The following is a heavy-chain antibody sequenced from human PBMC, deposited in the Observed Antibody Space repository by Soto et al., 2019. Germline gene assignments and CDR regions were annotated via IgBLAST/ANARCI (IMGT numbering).Heavy chain of an antibody. CDR2: VDADGSGT. CDR1: GFSFSSYG. V-gene: IGHV3-74*01. J-gene: IGHJ4*02. D-gene: IGHD1-1*01. CDR3: AGASGWKFDY. Sequence: GGSLSLSCAAFGFSFSSYGMPWVRQAPGTGLVWVSRVDADGSGTTYAGSVKGRFSISRDNAKNTVSLQMNNLRAEDTAVYYCAGASGWKFDYWGLGVLVTVSS.